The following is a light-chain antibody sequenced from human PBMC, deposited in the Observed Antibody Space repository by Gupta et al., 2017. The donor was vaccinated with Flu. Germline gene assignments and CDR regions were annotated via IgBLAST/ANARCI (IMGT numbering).Light chain of an antibody. CDR3: RQYGDSPLT. V-gene: IGKV3-20*01. Sequence: GTLSLSPGERATLSCRASQSIRSSYLAWYQQKPGQAPRLLIYGASSRATGSPDRCSGSGSGTAVTLTISRLEPEDFAVYYCRQYGDSPLTFGGGTKVEI. CDR2: GAS. J-gene: IGKJ4*01. CDR1: QSIRSSY.